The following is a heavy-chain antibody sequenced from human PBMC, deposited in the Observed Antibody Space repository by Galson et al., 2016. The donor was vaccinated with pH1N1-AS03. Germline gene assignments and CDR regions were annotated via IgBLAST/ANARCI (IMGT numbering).Heavy chain of an antibody. Sequence: ETLSLSCTVSGGSIRSRNYYWGWIRQPPGRGLDWIGSIHYSGSTYYNPSLKSRVTISVDVSKKQFSLRLTSVTDADTAMYPCAGHEFWSGDYTTLNWRDPWGQGTLVTLSS. CDR1: GGSIRSRNYY. J-gene: IGHJ5*02. V-gene: IGHV4-39*01. D-gene: IGHD3-3*01. CDR2: IHYSGST. CDR3: AGHEFWSGDYTTLNWRDP.